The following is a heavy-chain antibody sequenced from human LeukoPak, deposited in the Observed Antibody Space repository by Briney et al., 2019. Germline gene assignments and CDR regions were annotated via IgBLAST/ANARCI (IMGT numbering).Heavy chain of an antibody. Sequence: PSETLSLTCSVSGGSISSGTYHWGWIRQPPGKGLEWIGTIHYSGSTYYNPSLKSRVTISVDTSRTQFSLKLNSVTAADTAIYYCARQVSAVAAFDIWGQETMVTASS. J-gene: IGHJ3*02. CDR3: ARQVSAVAAFDI. CDR2: IHYSGST. CDR1: GGSISSGTYH. D-gene: IGHD6-19*01. V-gene: IGHV4-39*01.